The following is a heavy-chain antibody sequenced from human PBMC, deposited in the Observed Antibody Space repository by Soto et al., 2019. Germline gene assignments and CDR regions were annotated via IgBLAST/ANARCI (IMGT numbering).Heavy chain of an antibody. J-gene: IGHJ6*02. D-gene: IGHD5-12*01. CDR1: GGSISSSNW. Sequence: QVQLQESGPGLVKPSGTLSLTCAVSGGSISSSNWWSWVRQPPGKGLEWIGEIYHSGSTNYNPSPKSRVTLPVDKAKNQFSLKLSSVTAADTAVYYCARGGGKWLRSYYYYGMDVWGQGTTVTVSS. CDR3: ARGGGKWLRSYYYYGMDV. CDR2: IYHSGST. V-gene: IGHV4-4*02.